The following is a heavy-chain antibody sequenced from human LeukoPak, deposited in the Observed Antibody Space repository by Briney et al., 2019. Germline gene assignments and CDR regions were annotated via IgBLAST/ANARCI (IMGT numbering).Heavy chain of an antibody. CDR3: ARGYCSGGSCYYYFDY. J-gene: IGHJ4*02. CDR1: GYTFTGYY. D-gene: IGHD2-15*01. CDR2: INPNSGGT. V-gene: IGHV1-2*02. Sequence: ASVKVSCKASGYTFTGYYMHWVRQAPGQGLGWMGWINPNSGGTNYAQKFQGRVTMNRDTSISTAYMELSRLRSDDTAVYYCARGYCSGGSCYYYFDYWGQGTLVTVSS.